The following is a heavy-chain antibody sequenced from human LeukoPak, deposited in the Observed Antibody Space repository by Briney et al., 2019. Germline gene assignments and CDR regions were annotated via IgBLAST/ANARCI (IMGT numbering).Heavy chain of an antibody. CDR1: GGTFSSYA. CDR3: ARVPLVGPYYYYYMDV. J-gene: IGHJ6*03. V-gene: IGHV1-69*05. Sequence: GSSVKVSCKASGGTFSSYAISWVRQAPGQGLEWMGGIIPIFGTANYAQKFQGRVTITTDESTSTAYMELSSLRSEDTAVYYCARVPLVGPYYYYYMDVWGKGTTVTVSS. D-gene: IGHD2-2*01. CDR2: IIPIFGTA.